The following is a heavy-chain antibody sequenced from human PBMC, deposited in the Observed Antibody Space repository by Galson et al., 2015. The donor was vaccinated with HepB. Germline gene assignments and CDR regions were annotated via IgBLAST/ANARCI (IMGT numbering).Heavy chain of an antibody. Sequence: QSGAEVKKPGESLKISCKGSVDSFTNHWIGWVRQRPGKGLEWMGIIYPGDSDTRYSPSFQGQVTISADKSISTAYLEWSSLWASDTAMYYCARLPKRKSTPSQPFGPWGRGTLVTVSS. CDR2: IYPGDSDT. J-gene: IGHJ5*02. CDR1: VDSFTNHW. CDR3: ARLPKRKSTPSQPFGP. V-gene: IGHV5-51*03.